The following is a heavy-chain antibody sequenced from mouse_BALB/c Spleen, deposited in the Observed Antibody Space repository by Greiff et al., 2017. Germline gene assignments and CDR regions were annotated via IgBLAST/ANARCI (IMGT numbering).Heavy chain of an antibody. CDR1: GFTFSSYT. V-gene: IGHV5-12-2*01. CDR2: ISNGGGST. Sequence: EVKLQESGGGLVQPGGSLKLSCAASGFTFSSYTMSWVRQTPEKRLEWVAYISNGGGSTYYPDTVKGRFTISRDNAKNTLYLQMSSLKSEDTAMYYCARHWGYGNGDYAMDYWGQGTSVTVSS. D-gene: IGHD2-10*02. J-gene: IGHJ4*01. CDR3: ARHWGYGNGDYAMDY.